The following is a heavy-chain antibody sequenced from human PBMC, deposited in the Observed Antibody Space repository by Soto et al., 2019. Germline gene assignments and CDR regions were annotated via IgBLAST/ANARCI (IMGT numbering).Heavy chain of an antibody. D-gene: IGHD3-10*01. CDR2: IKQDGSEK. Sequence: GSLRLSCAASGFTFSSYWMSWVRQAPGKGLEWVANIKQDGSEKYYVDSVKGRFTISRDNAKNSLYLQMNSLRAEDTAVYYCARVRVLWFGELGGGYYYMDVWGKGTTVTVSS. J-gene: IGHJ6*03. CDR1: GFTFSSYW. V-gene: IGHV3-7*01. CDR3: ARVRVLWFGELGGGYYYMDV.